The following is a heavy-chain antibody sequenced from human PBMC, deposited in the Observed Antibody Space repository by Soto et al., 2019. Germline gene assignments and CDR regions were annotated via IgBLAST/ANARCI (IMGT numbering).Heavy chain of an antibody. Sequence: ESLNISCKGSGYSFTSYWIGLVRQMPGKGLEWMGIIYPGDSDTRYSPSFQGQVTISADKSISTAYLQWSSLKASDTAMYYCARRHYYDSSGYYARSAFDIWGQGTMVTVSS. J-gene: IGHJ3*02. CDR2: IYPGDSDT. V-gene: IGHV5-51*01. D-gene: IGHD3-22*01. CDR3: ARRHYYDSSGYYARSAFDI. CDR1: GYSFTSYW.